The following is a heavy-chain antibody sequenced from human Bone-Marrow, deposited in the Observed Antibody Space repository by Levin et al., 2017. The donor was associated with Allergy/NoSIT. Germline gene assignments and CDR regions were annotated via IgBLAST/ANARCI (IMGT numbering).Heavy chain of an antibody. CDR1: RGSIISYY. J-gene: IGHJ5*02. CDR2: VYYTGRT. CDR3: ARDFSYTGDYLGYFDP. Sequence: SETLSLTCTVSRGSIISYYWTWIRQPPGKGLEWIGYVYYTGRTNYNPSLKSRVTISVDTSKNQFSLKLNSVTAADTAVYYCARDFSYTGDYLGYFDPWGPGTLVTVSS. D-gene: IGHD4-17*01. V-gene: IGHV4-59*01.